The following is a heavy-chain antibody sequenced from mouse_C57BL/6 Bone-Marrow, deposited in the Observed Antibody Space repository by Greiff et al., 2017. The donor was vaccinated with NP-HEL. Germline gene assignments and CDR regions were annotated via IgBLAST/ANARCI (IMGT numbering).Heavy chain of an antibody. Sequence: QVQLQQPGAELVKPGASVKLSCKASGYTFTSYWMQWVKQRPGQGLEWIGEIDPSDSYTNYNQKFKGKATLTVDTYASTAYMQLSSLTSEDSAVYYCARQLRLRGAMDYWGEGTSVTVSS. J-gene: IGHJ4*01. CDR1: GYTFTSYW. V-gene: IGHV1-50*01. CDR3: ARQLRLRGAMDY. CDR2: IDPSDSYT. D-gene: IGHD3-2*02.